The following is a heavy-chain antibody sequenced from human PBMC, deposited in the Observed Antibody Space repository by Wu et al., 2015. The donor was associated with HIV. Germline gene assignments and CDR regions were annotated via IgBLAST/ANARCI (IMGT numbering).Heavy chain of an antibody. CDR1: GYTFTDYY. CDR3: AVLYDVQGDKAILDH. V-gene: IGHV1-8*02. Sequence: QVQLVQSGAEVKKPGASVKISCKASGYTFTDYYMHWVRQASGQGLEWMGWMNPNSGNTGYRQRFQGRVTMTRDNSITTAYMELRGLRSEDTAIYYCAVLYDVQGDKAILDHWGQGTVVTVSS. J-gene: IGHJ4*02. CDR2: MNPNSGNT. D-gene: IGHD3-16*01.